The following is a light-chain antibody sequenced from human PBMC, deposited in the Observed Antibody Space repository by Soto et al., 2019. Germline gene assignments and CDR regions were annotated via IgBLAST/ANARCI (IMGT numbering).Light chain of an antibody. CDR3: FSFTNTRTHV. CDR1: SSDIGAYDY. V-gene: IGLV2-14*01. Sequence: QSALTQPASLSGSPGQSITISFTVTSSDIGAYDYVSWFQQHPGKAPKLMISEVNNRPSGVSNRFSGSTSGNTAYLTISGLQVEDEAEYFCFSFTNTRTHVFGTGTKVTVL. CDR2: EVN. J-gene: IGLJ1*01.